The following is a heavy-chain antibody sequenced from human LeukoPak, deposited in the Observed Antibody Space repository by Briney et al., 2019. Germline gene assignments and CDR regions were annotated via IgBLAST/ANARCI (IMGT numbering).Heavy chain of an antibody. CDR1: GGSISSYY. CDR3: ARAVADTPRGDAFDI. V-gene: IGHV4-59*01. Sequence: SETLSLTCTVSGGSISSYYWSWIRQPPGKGLEWIGYIYCSGSTNFNPSLKSRVTISVDTSKNQFSLKLSSVTAADTAVYYCARAVADTPRGDAFDIWGQGTMVTVSS. CDR2: IYCSGST. J-gene: IGHJ3*02. D-gene: IGHD6-19*01.